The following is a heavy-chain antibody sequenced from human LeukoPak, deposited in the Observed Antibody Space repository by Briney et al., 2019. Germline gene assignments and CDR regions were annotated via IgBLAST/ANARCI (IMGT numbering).Heavy chain of an antibody. D-gene: IGHD6-13*01. J-gene: IGHJ4*02. CDR3: ARGPGSSSYYFDY. Sequence: WGAPRLSRAAPGFTLSSYSMHWVRPAPGKGVEGGGVISYDGSNKYYADSVKGRFTISRDNSKNTLYLQMNSLRAEDTAVYYCARGPGSSSYYFDYWGQGTLVTVSS. CDR1: GFTLSSYS. CDR2: ISYDGSNK. V-gene: IGHV3-30-3*01.